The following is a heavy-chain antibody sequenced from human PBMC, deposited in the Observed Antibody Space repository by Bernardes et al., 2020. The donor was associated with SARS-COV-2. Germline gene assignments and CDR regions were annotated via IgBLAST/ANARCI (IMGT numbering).Heavy chain of an antibody. CDR2: ISASNGDT. CDR3: ARVRGRPMIRGVSDY. CDR1: GYTFINDD. J-gene: IGHJ4*02. D-gene: IGHD3-10*01. V-gene: IGHV1-18*01. Sequence: ASVKVSCETSGYTFINDDISWVRQAPGQGLEWMGWISASNGDTIYAQDLQGRVSLTRDTSSSTVYMGLRSLSSDDTAVYYCARVRGRPMIRGVSDYWGQGTLVTVSS.